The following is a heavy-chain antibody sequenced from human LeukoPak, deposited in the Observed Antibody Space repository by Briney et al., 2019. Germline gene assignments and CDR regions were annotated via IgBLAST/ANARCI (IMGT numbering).Heavy chain of an antibody. D-gene: IGHD2-2*01. CDR3: AKLPRGYCSSTSCSYFDY. Sequence: GGSLRLSCAASGFTFSSYAMSWVRQAPGKGLEWVSAISGSGGSTYYADSVKGRFTISRDNSKNTLYLQMNSLRAEDTAVYYCAKLPRGYCSSTSCSYFDYWGQGTLVTVSS. V-gene: IGHV3-23*01. J-gene: IGHJ4*02. CDR2: ISGSGGST. CDR1: GFTFSSYA.